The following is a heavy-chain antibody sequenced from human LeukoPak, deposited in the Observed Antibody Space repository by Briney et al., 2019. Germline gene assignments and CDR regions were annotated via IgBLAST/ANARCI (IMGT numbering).Heavy chain of an antibody. J-gene: IGHJ4*02. CDR3: ARGRFSYDSSGYSSFYY. V-gene: IGHV3-7*01. CDR2: IKEDGSEK. D-gene: IGHD3-22*01. CDR1: GFIFSSYW. Sequence: GGSLRLSCAASGFIFSSYWMSWVRQAPGKGLEWVANIKEDGSEKSYVDFVKGRFTISRDNAKISLYLQMNSLRVEDTAMYYCARGRFSYDSSGYSSFYYWGQGTLVTVSS.